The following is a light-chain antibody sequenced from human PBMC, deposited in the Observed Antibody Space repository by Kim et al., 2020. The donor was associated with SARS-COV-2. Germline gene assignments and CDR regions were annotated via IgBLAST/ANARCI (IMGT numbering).Light chain of an antibody. CDR1: SLRSYY. CDR3: NSRERSGNHLLYV. Sequence: SSELTQDPAVSVALGQTVRITCQGDSLRSYYASWYQQKPGQAPVLVIYGKNNRPSGIPDRFSGSSSGNTASLTITGAQAEDEADYYCNSRERSGNHLLYV. J-gene: IGLJ1*01. V-gene: IGLV3-19*01. CDR2: GKN.